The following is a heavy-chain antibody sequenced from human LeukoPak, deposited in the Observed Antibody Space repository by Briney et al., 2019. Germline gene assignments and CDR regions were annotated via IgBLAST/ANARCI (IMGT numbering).Heavy chain of an antibody. CDR3: AKDRNYYGDYVFDY. CDR2: ISGSGGST. CDR1: GFTFSSFA. V-gene: IGHV3-23*01. Sequence: GGSLRLSCAASGFTFSSFAMSWVRQAPGKGLEWVSAISGSGGSTYYADSVKGRFTISRDNSKNTLYLQMNSLRAKDTAVYYCAKDRNYYGDYVFDYWGQGTLVTVSS. D-gene: IGHD4-17*01. J-gene: IGHJ4*02.